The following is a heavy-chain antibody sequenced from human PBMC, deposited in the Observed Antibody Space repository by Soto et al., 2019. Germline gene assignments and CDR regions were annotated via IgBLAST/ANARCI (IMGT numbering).Heavy chain of an antibody. CDR3: GIVIQEPMGDYWFEP. CDR2: SMPILCQA. J-gene: IGHJ5*02. Sequence: QVQLVQSGTEVKKPGSSVKVSCKAPGGTFSNHFITWVRQAPGQGLEWMGKSMPILCQAHYAHKCQGRVNLTADTSANRAYIELTSRTYDGTFVYYCGIVIQEPMGDYWFEPWGQGTMVVVSS. CDR1: GGTFSNHF. D-gene: IGHD5-18*01. V-gene: IGHV1-69*08.